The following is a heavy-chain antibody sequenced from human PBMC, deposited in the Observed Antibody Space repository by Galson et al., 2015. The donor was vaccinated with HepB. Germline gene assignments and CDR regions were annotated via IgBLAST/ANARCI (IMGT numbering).Heavy chain of an antibody. Sequence: SLRLSCAASGFTFSSYWMTWVRQAPGRGLECVANIKQDGSESHYLDSVKGRFTISRDNAKNSLDLQMSSLRAEDTAVYYCARDFAPDYWGQGTLVTVSS. J-gene: IGHJ4*02. CDR1: GFTFSSYW. CDR3: ARDFAPDY. CDR2: IKQDGSES. V-gene: IGHV3-7*01.